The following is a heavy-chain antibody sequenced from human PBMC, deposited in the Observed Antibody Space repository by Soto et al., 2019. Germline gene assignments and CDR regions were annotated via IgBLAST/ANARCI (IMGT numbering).Heavy chain of an antibody. CDR3: ARGTDWDRGVFDY. Sequence: SETLSLTCTVSGSSIIDYYWSWIRQSPGKGLEWMGYFSHTGGTNYNPSLNSRLTLSANTSKKQLSLRLKSTTAADTAVYYCARGTDWDRGVFDYWGQGTPVTV. CDR2: FSHTGGT. V-gene: IGHV4-59*13. CDR1: GSSIIDYY. J-gene: IGHJ4*02. D-gene: IGHD1-26*01.